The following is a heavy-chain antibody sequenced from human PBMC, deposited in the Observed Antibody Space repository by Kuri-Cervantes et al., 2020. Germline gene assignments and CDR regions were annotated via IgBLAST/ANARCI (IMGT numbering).Heavy chain of an antibody. V-gene: IGHV3-33*01. CDR2: IWYDGSNK. J-gene: IGHJ6*02. D-gene: IGHD6-19*01. Sequence: GGSLRLSCAASGFTFSSYGMHWVRQAPGKGLEWVAVIWYDGSNKYYTDSVKGRFTISRDNSKNTLYLQMNSLRAEDTAVYYCARVRAVAGKRHYYYYYGMDVWGQGTTVTVSS. CDR3: ARVRAVAGKRHYYYYYGMDV. CDR1: GFTFSSYG.